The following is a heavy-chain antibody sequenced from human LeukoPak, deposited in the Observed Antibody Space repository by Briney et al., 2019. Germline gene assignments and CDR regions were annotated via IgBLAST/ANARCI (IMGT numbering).Heavy chain of an antibody. V-gene: IGHV4-31*03. CDR1: GGSISSGGYY. J-gene: IGHJ3*02. CDR3: ARDGSGSYCRDAFDI. D-gene: IGHD3-10*01. CDR2: IYYIGST. Sequence: SQTLSLTCTVSGGSISSGGYYWSWIRQHPGKGLEWIGYIYYIGSTYYNPSLKSRVTISVDTSKNQFSLKLSSVTAADTAVYYCARDGSGSYCRDAFDIWGQGTMVTVSS.